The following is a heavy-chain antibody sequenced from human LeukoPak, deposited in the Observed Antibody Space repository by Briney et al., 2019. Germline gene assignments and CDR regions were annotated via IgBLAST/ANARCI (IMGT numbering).Heavy chain of an antibody. CDR1: GGSISSGSYY. D-gene: IGHD2/OR15-2a*01. Sequence: PSQTLSLTCTVSGGSISSGSYYWSWIRQPAGKGLEWIGRIYTSGSTNYNPSLKSRVTISVDTSKNQFSLKLSSVTAADTAVYYCARGSYGMTTFWFDPWGQGTLVTVSS. CDR2: IYTSGST. J-gene: IGHJ5*02. CDR3: ARGSYGMTTFWFDP. V-gene: IGHV4-61*02.